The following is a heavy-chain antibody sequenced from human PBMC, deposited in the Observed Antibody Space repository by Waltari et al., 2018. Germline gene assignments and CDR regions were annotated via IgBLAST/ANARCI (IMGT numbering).Heavy chain of an antibody. Sequence: QVQLQESGPGLVKPSETLSLTCTVSGGSISSYYWSWIRQPAGKGLEWIGRIYTSGSTNYNPSLKSRVTISVDKSKNQFSLKLSSVTAADTAVYYCARDRREHGSSIYYYYGMDVWGKGTTVTVSS. CDR3: ARDRREHGSSIYYYYGMDV. CDR1: GGSISSYY. D-gene: IGHD6-13*01. J-gene: IGHJ6*04. V-gene: IGHV4-4*07. CDR2: IYTSGST.